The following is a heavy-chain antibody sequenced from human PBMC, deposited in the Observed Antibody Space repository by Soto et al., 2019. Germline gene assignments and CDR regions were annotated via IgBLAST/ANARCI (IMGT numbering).Heavy chain of an antibody. CDR3: GRLEGLATISYYFDY. CDR2: IYYSGST. D-gene: IGHD3-9*01. CDR1: GGSISSYY. Sequence: SETLSLTCTVSGGSISSYYWSWIRHTPGKGQEWIGNIYYSGSTYYNPSLESRVTISVDKSKNQFSLKLMSLSAADTAVYYCGRLEGLATISYYFDYWGQGALVTVSS. J-gene: IGHJ4*02. V-gene: IGHV4-59*08.